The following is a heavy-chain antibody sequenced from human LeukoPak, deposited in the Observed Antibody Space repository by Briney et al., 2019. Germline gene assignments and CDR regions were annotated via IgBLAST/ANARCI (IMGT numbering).Heavy chain of an antibody. CDR2: ISYDGSNK. V-gene: IGHV3-30*18. CDR1: GLTFSSYG. Sequence: GGSLRLSCAASGLTFSSYGMHWVRQAPGKGLEWVAVISYDGSNKYYADSVKGRFTISRDNSKNTLYLQMNSLRAEDTAVYYCAKDIRYGMDVWGQGTTVTVSS. CDR3: AKDIRYGMDV. J-gene: IGHJ6*02.